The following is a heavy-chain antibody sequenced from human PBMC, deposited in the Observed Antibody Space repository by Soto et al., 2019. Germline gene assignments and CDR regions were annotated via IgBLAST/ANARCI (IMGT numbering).Heavy chain of an antibody. J-gene: IGHJ4*02. CDR1: GFTFSSYG. CDR3: AQESSSSTVFDY. V-gene: IGHV3-30*18. CDR2: ISYDGSNK. D-gene: IGHD6-6*01. Sequence: VQLLESGGGLVQPGGSLRLSCAASGFTFSSYGMHWVRQAPGKGLEWVAVISYDGSNKYYADSVKGRFTISRDNSKNTLYLQMNSLRAEDTAVYYCAQESSSSTVFDYWGQGTLVTVSS.